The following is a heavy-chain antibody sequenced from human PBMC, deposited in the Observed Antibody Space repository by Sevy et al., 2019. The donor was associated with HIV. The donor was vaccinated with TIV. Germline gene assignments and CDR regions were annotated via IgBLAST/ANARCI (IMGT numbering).Heavy chain of an antibody. CDR1: GGSISSSRHY. Sequence: SETLSLTCTVSGGSISSSRHYWGWIRQSPGKRLEWIGGRFYSGGAYYNPSLKSRVTISVDTSNNQFSLNVNSVTAAETAVYYCARHPLGNWFDLWGQGILVSVSS. CDR2: RFYSGGA. CDR3: ARHPLGNWFDL. J-gene: IGHJ5*02. D-gene: IGHD3-16*01. V-gene: IGHV4-39*01.